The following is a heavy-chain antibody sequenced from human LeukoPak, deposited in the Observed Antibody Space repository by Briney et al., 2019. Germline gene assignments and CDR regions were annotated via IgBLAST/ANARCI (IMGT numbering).Heavy chain of an antibody. Sequence: GGSLRLSCAASGFTFSTYNMNWVRQAPGKGLEWVSYISSSSSIIYYADSVKGRFAISRDNTKNSLYLQMISLSAEDTAMYYCARRSNGTYYHYGLDVWGQGTTVTASS. CDR1: GFTFSTYN. CDR3: ARRSNGTYYHYGLDV. V-gene: IGHV3-48*04. CDR2: ISSSSSII. J-gene: IGHJ6*02. D-gene: IGHD1-1*01.